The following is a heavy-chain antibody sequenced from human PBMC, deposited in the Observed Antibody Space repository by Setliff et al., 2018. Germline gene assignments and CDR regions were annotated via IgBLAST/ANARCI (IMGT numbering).Heavy chain of an antibody. CDR2: MYHSGST. CDR3: ARALGYCSRTSCYADAFDI. D-gene: IGHD2-2*01. J-gene: IGHJ3*02. CDR1: GYSISSDYY. V-gene: IGHV4-38-2*01. Sequence: SETLSLTCAVSGYSISSDYYWGWIRQPPGKGLEWIGSMYHSGSTYYNSSLKSRVTISVDTSKNQFSLKLNYVTAADTAVYYCARALGYCSRTSCYADAFDIWGQGTMVTVSS.